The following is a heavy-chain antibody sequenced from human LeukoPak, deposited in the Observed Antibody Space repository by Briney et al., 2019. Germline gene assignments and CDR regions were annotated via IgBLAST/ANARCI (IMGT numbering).Heavy chain of an antibody. D-gene: IGHD1-26*01. CDR1: GGSISSSSYY. CDR2: IYYSGST. CDR3: ARQRIVGATNERGYYFDY. J-gene: IGHJ4*02. V-gene: IGHV4-39*01. Sequence: PSETLSLTCTVSGGSISSSSYYWGWIRQPPGKGLEWIGTIYYSGSTYYNPSLKSRVTISVDTSKNQFSLKLSSVTAADTAVYYCARQRIVGATNERGYYFDYWGQGTLVTVSS.